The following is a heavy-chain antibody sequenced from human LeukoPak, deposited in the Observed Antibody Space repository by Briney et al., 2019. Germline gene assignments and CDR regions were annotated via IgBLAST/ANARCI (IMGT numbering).Heavy chain of an antibody. CDR2: IDHRGRP. J-gene: IGHJ4*02. V-gene: IGHV4-39*01. CDR1: GDSISSNSYY. Sequence: PSETLCLTCTVSGDSISSNSYYWVWIRQPPGQGLVWIGTIDHRGRPHYSPNLKSRVTMSVDTSQNQSSQNLISVTAADTAVHYCVRQVAPYWLDYSGPGTLVTVSS. CDR3: VRQVAPYWLDY. D-gene: IGHD2-8*02.